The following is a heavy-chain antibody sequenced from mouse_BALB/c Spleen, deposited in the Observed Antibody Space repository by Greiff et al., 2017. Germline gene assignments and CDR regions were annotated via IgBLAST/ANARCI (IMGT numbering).Heavy chain of an antibody. CDR2: IWAGGST. D-gene: IGHD1-2*01. J-gene: IGHJ1*01. CDR1: GFSLTSYG. V-gene: IGHV2-9*02. Sequence: VMLVESGPGLVAPSQSLSITCTVSGFSLTSYGVHWVRQPPGKGLEWLGVIWAGGSTNYNSALMSRLSISKDNSKSQVFLKMNSLQTDDTAMYYCARGLRLGWYFDVWGAGTTVTVSS. CDR3: ARGLRLGWYFDV.